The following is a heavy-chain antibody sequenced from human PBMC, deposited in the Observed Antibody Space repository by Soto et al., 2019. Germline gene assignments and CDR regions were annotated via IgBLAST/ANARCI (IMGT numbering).Heavy chain of an antibody. CDR2: IYSGGST. CDR3: ASSPNRGL. J-gene: IGHJ2*01. CDR1: GFTVSDNY. D-gene: IGHD2-8*01. V-gene: IGHV3-66*01. Sequence: EVQLVESGGGLVQPGGSLRLSCAASGFTVSDNYVRWVRQAPGKGLECVSLIYSGGSTYYADSVKDRFTISRDSFTNTLYLQMNGRRGDDTAVYYCASSPNRGLWGRCTLVTVSS.